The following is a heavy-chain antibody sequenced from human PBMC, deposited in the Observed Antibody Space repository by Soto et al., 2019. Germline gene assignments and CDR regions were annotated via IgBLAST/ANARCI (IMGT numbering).Heavy chain of an antibody. CDR2: ISSSSSYI. D-gene: IGHD1-1*01. J-gene: IGHJ6*02. CDR3: ARDEVGNDYYYYGMDV. Sequence: GGSLRLSCAASGFTFSSYSMNWVRQAPGKGLEWVSSISSSSSYIYYADSVKGRFTIPRDNAKNSLYLQMNSLRAEDTAVYYCARDEVGNDYYYYGMDVWGQGTTVTVSS. CDR1: GFTFSSYS. V-gene: IGHV3-21*01.